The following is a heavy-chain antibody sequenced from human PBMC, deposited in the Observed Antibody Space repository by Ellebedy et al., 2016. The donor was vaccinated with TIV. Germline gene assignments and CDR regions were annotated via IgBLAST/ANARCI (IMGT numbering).Heavy chain of an antibody. CDR1: GGNFSSYA. D-gene: IGHD3-22*01. CDR3: ARDEGYYYDSSGYLHTRLEYFQH. CDR2: IIPIFGTA. V-gene: IGHV1-69*13. Sequence: SVKVSXXASGGNFSSYAISWVRQAPGQGLEWMGGIIPIFGTANYAQKFQGRVTITADESTSTAYMELSSLRSEDTAVYYCARDEGYYYDSSGYLHTRLEYFQHWGQGTLVTVSS. J-gene: IGHJ1*01.